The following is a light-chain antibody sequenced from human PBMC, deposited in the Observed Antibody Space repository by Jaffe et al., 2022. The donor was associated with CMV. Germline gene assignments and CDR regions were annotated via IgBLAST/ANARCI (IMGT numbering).Light chain of an antibody. CDR1: QGISSY. V-gene: IGKV1-9*01. Sequence: IQLTQSPSSLSAYVGDRVTITCRASQGISSYLAWYQQEPGKAPKLLIYAASTLQSGVPSRFSGSGSGTDFTLTISSLQPEDFATYYCQQIHSYPPTFGQGTKVEIK. J-gene: IGKJ1*01. CDR2: AAS. CDR3: QQIHSYPPT.